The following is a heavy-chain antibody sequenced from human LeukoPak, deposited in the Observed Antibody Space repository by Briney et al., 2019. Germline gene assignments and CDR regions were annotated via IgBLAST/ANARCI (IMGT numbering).Heavy chain of an antibody. J-gene: IGHJ6*02. D-gene: IGHD2-2*02. V-gene: IGHV1-46*01. CDR3: ARDLRSCSSTSCYTTYYYYGMDV. CDR2: INPSGGST. CDR1: GFTFSSYA. Sequence: GGSLRLSCAASGFTFSSYAMSWVRQAPGQGLEWMGIINPSGGSTSYAQKFQGRVTMTRDTSTSTVYMELSSLRSEDTAVYYCARDLRSCSSTSCYTTYYYYGMDVWGQGTTVTVSS.